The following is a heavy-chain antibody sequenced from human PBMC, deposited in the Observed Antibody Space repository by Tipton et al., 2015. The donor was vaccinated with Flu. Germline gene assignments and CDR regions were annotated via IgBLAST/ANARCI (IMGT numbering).Heavy chain of an antibody. CDR3: AIITNSPSRAFDL. Sequence: QVQLVQSGAEVKKPGASVKVSCKASEYTLTRYSMHWVRQAPGQGLDWMGIINPSGDITNYAQKFQGRVTLTRDTSTSTVYMELTSLTSEDTAVYYCAIITNSPSRAFDLWGQGTMVAVSS. V-gene: IGHV1-46*01. CDR1: EYTLTRYS. CDR2: INPSGDIT. D-gene: IGHD2-21*01. J-gene: IGHJ3*01.